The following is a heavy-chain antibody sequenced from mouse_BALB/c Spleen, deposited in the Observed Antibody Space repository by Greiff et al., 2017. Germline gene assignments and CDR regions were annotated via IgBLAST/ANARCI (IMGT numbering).Heavy chain of an antibody. CDR3: ARSTVVGHHYFDY. Sequence: VQLQQSGAELVRPGALVKLSCKASGFNIKDYYMHWVKQRPEQGLEWIGWIDPENGNTIYDPKFQGKASITADTSSNTAYLQLSSLTSEDTAVYDCARSTVVGHHYFDYWGQGTLVTVSA. D-gene: IGHD1-1*01. J-gene: IGHJ3*01. CDR1: GFNIKDYY. CDR2: IDPENGNT. V-gene: IGHV14-1*02.